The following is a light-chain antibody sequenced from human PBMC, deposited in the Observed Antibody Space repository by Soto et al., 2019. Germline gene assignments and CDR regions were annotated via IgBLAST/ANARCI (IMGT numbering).Light chain of an antibody. CDR3: SSYSSSATPYV. CDR1: SSDVGGYNY. Sequence: QSALTQPASVSGSPGQSITISCTGTSSDVGGYNYVSWYQQHPDKAPKLILYEVTNRPSGASDRFSGSKSGNAAFLTISGLQAEDEADYYCSSYSSSATPYVFGTGTQLTVL. J-gene: IGLJ1*01. CDR2: EVT. V-gene: IGLV2-14*01.